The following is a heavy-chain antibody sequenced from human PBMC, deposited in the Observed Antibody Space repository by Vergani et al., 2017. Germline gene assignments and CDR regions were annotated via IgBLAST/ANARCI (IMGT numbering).Heavy chain of an antibody. CDR3: ARDFGGSRDYYMDV. Sequence: EVQLLESGGGLVQPGGSLRLSCAASGFTFDDYAMHWVRQAPGKGLEWVSGISWNSGSIGYADSVKGRFTISRDNSKNTLYLQMNSLRAEDTAVYYCARDFGGSRDYYMDVWGKGTTVTVSS. V-gene: IGHV3-9*01. CDR2: ISWNSGSI. D-gene: IGHD1-26*01. J-gene: IGHJ6*03. CDR1: GFTFDDYA.